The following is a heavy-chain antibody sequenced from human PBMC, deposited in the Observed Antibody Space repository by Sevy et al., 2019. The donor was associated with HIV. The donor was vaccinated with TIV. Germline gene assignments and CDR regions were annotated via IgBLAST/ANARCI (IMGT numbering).Heavy chain of an antibody. CDR1: GGSFSGYY. J-gene: IGHJ3*02. D-gene: IGHD2-2*01. CDR3: ARHCSGTSCSHAFDI. Sequence: SETLSLTCTVYGGSFSGYYWSWIRQPPGKGLEWIGEINHSGSTNYNPALKSRVTISVDTSKNQFSLKLSSVTAADTAVYYCARHCSGTSCSHAFDIWGQGTMVTVSS. CDR2: INHSGST. V-gene: IGHV4-34*01.